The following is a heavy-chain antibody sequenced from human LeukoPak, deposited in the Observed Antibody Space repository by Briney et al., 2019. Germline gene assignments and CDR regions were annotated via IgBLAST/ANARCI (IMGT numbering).Heavy chain of an antibody. CDR1: GYTFTSYG. D-gene: IGHD3-9*01. CDR3: ARDGDDILTGQGWFDP. J-gene: IGHJ5*02. V-gene: IGHV1-18*01. Sequence: ASVKVSCKASGYTFTSYGISWVRQAPGQGLEWVGWISAYNGNTNYAQKLQGRVTMTTDTSTSTAYMELRSLRSDDTAVYYCARDGDDILTGQGWFDPWGQGTLVTVSS. CDR2: ISAYNGNT.